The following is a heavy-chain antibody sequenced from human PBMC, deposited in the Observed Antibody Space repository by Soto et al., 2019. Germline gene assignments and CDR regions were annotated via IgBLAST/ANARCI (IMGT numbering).Heavy chain of an antibody. CDR2: GYVTGTA. V-gene: IGHV4-61*01. Sequence: NPSETLSFPCTLAGSSVSNRMYYYGWIRQPRGTGLEWSGNGYVTGTAIYTPSLKSHVTMSVDTYRGQFCLKLPSVTAADTALYYCARYCDNSDSRQLYYFENWGLGTLGTVSS. CDR1: GSSVSNRMYY. J-gene: IGHJ4*02. D-gene: IGHD2-21*01. CDR3: ARYCDNSDSRQLYYFEN.